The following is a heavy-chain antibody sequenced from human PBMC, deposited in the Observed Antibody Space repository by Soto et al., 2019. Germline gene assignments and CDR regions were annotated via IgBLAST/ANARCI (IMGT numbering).Heavy chain of an antibody. CDR3: ARDGYFDY. CDR1: GYTFTSYG. CDR2: ISADNGNT. Sequence: QVQLVQSGAEVKNPGASVKVSCKASGYTFTSYGIGWVRQATGQGLEWMGWISADNGNTNYAQQLQGRVTLTTDTSTSTAYMALRSLISDYTADYYGARDGYFDYWGQGTLGTVSS. V-gene: IGHV1-18*01. J-gene: IGHJ4*02.